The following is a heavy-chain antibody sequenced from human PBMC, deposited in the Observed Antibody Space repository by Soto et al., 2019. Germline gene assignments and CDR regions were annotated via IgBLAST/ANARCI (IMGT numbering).Heavy chain of an antibody. Sequence: QVQLVQSGAEVKKPGSSVKVSCKASAGIFSSYGISWVRQAPGQGLEWMGGIMPIFSTPNYAQKLQGRITITADESTSKGYIELSSLTSEDMAMYYFARDRSWKSYYKNSSVPYFYGMDVLGQGTTVTVSS. V-gene: IGHV1-69*01. CDR3: ARDRSWKSYYKNSSVPYFYGMDV. D-gene: IGHD3-22*01. CDR2: IMPIFSTP. J-gene: IGHJ6*02. CDR1: AGIFSSYG.